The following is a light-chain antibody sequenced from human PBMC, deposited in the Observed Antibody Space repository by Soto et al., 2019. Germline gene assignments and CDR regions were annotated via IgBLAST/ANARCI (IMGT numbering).Light chain of an antibody. CDR2: GAS. CDR1: QSVSSSY. Sequence: EIVLTQSPGTLSLSPGERATLSCRASQSVSSSYLAWYQQKPGQAPRLLIYGASSRATGIPDRFSGSGSGTDFTLTISRLEPEDFAVYNCQQYGSHRPFGQGTKVEIK. V-gene: IGKV3-20*01. CDR3: QQYGSHRP. J-gene: IGKJ1*01.